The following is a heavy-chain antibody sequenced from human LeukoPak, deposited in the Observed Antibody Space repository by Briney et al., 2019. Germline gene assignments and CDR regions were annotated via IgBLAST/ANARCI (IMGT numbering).Heavy chain of an antibody. D-gene: IGHD3-10*01. V-gene: IGHV3-74*01. CDR1: GFTFSNYW. Sequence: GGSLRLACAASGFTFSNYWMHWVRQAPGKGLVWVSRINSDGINTSYADSVKGRFTISRDNAKNTLNLQMNSLRAEDTAVYYCARVIQWFGVRRISLYAFDIWGQGTMVTVSS. J-gene: IGHJ3*02. CDR2: INSDGINT. CDR3: ARVIQWFGVRRISLYAFDI.